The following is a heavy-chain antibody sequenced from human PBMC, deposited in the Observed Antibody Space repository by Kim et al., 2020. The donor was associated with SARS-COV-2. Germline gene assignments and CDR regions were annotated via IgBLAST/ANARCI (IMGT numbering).Heavy chain of an antibody. CDR1: GGSISSSSYY. D-gene: IGHD3-22*01. J-gene: IGHJ4*02. Sequence: SETLSLTCTVSGGSISSSSYYWGWIRQPPGKGLEWIGSIYYSGSTYYNPSLKSRVTISVDTSKNQFSLKLSSVTAADTAVYYCARECDSSGFDYWGQGTL. V-gene: IGHV4-39*02. CDR2: IYYSGST. CDR3: ARECDSSGFDY.